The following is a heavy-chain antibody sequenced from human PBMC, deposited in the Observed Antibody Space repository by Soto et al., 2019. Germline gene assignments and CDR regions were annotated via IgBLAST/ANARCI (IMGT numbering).Heavy chain of an antibody. V-gene: IGHV3-15*01. J-gene: IGHJ4*02. Sequence: GGSLRLSCAASGVTFSDVWMTWVRQAPGKGLEWVGRIKTKPDDGTIDYAAPVRGRFTISRDDSKNTLYLQMTSLTPDDTGVYYCTTSNLGVDFWGPGTLVTVSS. D-gene: IGHD1-1*01. CDR2: IKTKPDDGTI. CDR1: GVTFSDVW. CDR3: TTSNLGVDF.